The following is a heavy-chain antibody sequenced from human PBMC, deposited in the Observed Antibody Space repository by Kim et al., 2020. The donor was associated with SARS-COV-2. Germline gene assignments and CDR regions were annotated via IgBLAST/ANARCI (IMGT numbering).Heavy chain of an antibody. V-gene: IGHV1-3*04. J-gene: IGHJ4*02. CDR3: ARDHRSCRISTCYGEAIAY. D-gene: IGHD2-2*01. CDR2: INTVSGNT. CDR1: GYTFTNYA. Sequence: ASVKVSCKSSGYTFTNYAIHWVRQAPGQRLEGMGWINTVSGNTKYSQVFQGRVASTRDTSANTAYMELSSMRSDDTAVYYCARDHRSCRISTCYGEAIAYWGQRTLVTVSS.